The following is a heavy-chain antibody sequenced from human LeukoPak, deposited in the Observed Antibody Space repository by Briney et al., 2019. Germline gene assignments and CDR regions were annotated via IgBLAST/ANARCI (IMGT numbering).Heavy chain of an antibody. J-gene: IGHJ4*02. V-gene: IGHV1-69*01. Sequence: SVKVSCKASGGTFSSYAISWVRQAPGQGLEWMGGIIPIFGTANYAQKFQGRVTITADESTSTAYMELSSLRSEDTAVYYCARSFHSGYDYFDYWGQGTLVTASS. CDR2: IIPIFGTA. CDR1: GGTFSSYA. D-gene: IGHD5-12*01. CDR3: ARSFHSGYDYFDY.